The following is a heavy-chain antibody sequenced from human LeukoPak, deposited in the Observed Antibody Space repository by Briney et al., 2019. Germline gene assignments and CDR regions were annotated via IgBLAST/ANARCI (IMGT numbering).Heavy chain of an antibody. CDR3: AKDSQVFAY. CDR1: GFTISSYA. J-gene: IGHJ3*01. Sequence: GGSLRLSCAAPGFTISSYAMSWVRQAPGKGLEWVSGIGGSGGSIYYSDSVKGRFTISRDNSKNTVFLQMNSLRAEDTAVYYCAKDSQVFAYWGQGTMVTVSS. CDR2: IGGSGGSI. D-gene: IGHD3-16*01. V-gene: IGHV3-23*01.